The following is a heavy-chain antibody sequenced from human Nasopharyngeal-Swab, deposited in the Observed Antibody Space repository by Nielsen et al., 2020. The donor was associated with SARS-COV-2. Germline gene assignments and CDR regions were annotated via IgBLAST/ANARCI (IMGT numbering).Heavy chain of an antibody. D-gene: IGHD6-13*01. CDR3: ARTLLAAGGYYYYGMDV. Sequence: WIRQPPGKALEWLAHTFSNDEKSYSTSLKSRLTISKDTSKSQVVLTMTNMDPVDTATYSCARTLLAAGGYYYYGMDVWGQGTTVTVSS. CDR2: TFSNDEK. J-gene: IGHJ6*02. V-gene: IGHV2-26*01.